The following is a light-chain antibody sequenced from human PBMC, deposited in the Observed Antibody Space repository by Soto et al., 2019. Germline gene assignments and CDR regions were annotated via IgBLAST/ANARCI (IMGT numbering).Light chain of an antibody. J-gene: IGLJ1*01. CDR2: EVS. CDR1: SSDVGGYNY. CDR3: ISYAGSNNGYV. Sequence: QSALTQPPSASGSPGQSVTISCTGTSSDVGGYNYVSWYQQHPGKAPKLMIYEVSKRPSGVPDRFSGSKSGNTASLTVSGLQAEDEADYYCISYAGSNNGYVFGTGTKLTVL. V-gene: IGLV2-8*01.